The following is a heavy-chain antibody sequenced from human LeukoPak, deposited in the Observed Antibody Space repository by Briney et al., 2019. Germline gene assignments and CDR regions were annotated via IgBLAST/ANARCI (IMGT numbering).Heavy chain of an antibody. V-gene: IGHV3-30*02. D-gene: IGHD6-13*01. J-gene: IGHJ4*02. Sequence: PGGSLRLSCAASGFTFSSYGMHWVRQAPGKGLEWVAFIRYDGSNKYYADSVKGRFTISRDNSKNTLYLQMNGLRAEDTAVYYCAKDGGGGYSSSWYPDYWGQGTLVTVSS. CDR2: IRYDGSNK. CDR1: GFTFSSYG. CDR3: AKDGGGGYSSSWYPDY.